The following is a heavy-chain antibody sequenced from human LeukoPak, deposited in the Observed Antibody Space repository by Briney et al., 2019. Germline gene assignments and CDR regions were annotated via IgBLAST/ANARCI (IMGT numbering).Heavy chain of an antibody. J-gene: IGHJ4*02. D-gene: IGHD5-18*01. V-gene: IGHV3-7*03. CDR3: AKERIQLWKYYFDY. CDR1: GFSFSGYW. Sequence: GGSLRLSCAASGFSFSGYWMTWVRQAPGKGLEWVANIKEDGSEKYYADFVKGRFTISRDNAKNSLDPQMNSLRAEDTAVYYCAKERIQLWKYYFDYWGQGTLVTVSS. CDR2: IKEDGSEK.